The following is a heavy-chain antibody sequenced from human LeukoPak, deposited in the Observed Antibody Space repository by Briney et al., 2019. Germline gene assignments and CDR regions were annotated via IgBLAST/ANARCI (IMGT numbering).Heavy chain of an antibody. J-gene: IGHJ6*02. CDR3: ARGFRRYSGYGIRYYGMDV. CDR1: GGSFSGYY. Sequence: SETLSLTCAVYGGSFSGYYWNWIRQPPGKGLEWIGEINHSGNTNYNPSLKSRVTISVDTSKDQFSLKLSSVTAADTAVYYCARGFRRYSGYGIRYYGMDVWDQGTTVTVSS. D-gene: IGHD5-12*01. V-gene: IGHV4-34*01. CDR2: INHSGNT.